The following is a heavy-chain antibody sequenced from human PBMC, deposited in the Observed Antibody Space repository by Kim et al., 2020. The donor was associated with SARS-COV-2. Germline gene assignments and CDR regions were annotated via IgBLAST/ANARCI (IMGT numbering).Heavy chain of an antibody. CDR1: GFTFDDYA. D-gene: IGHD6-13*01. Sequence: GGSLRLSCAASGFTFDDYAMHWVRQAPGKGLEWVSGISWNSGSIGYADSVKGRFTISRDNAKNSLYLQMNSLRAEDTALYYCAKDISAAGTGNYYYYGMDVWGQGPTVTVSS. CDR2: ISWNSGSI. CDR3: AKDISAAGTGNYYYYGMDV. J-gene: IGHJ6*02. V-gene: IGHV3-9*01.